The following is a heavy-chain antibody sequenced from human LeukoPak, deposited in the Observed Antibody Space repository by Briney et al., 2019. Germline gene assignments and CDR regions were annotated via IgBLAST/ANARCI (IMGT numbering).Heavy chain of an antibody. CDR3: AKDRVGTTVTHFDY. V-gene: IGHV3-30*02. Sequence: PGGSLRLSCAASGFTFSSYGMHWVRQAPGKGLEWVAFIRYDGSNKYYADSVKGRFTISRDNSKNTLYLQMNSLRAEDTAVYYCAKDRVGTTVTHFDYWGQGTLVTVSS. D-gene: IGHD4-17*01. CDR2: IRYDGSNK. J-gene: IGHJ4*02. CDR1: GFTFSSYG.